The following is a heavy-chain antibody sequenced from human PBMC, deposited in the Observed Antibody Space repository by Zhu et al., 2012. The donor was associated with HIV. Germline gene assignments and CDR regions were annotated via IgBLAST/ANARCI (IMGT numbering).Heavy chain of an antibody. Sequence: QVQLQESGPGLVKPSGTLSLTCAVSGYSIDSGYYWGWIRQPPGKGLEWIGCIFHAGSPYYNPSLKSRVTISRDTSKNQFSLKVTSVTAADTAVYYCARVRSSTFIAIRHSYYYMDVWAKGTTVTVSS. CDR2: IFHAGSP. D-gene: IGHD2-2*01. CDR3: ARVRSSTFIAIRHSYYYMDV. CDR1: GYSIDSGYY. V-gene: IGHV4-38-2*01. J-gene: IGHJ6*03.